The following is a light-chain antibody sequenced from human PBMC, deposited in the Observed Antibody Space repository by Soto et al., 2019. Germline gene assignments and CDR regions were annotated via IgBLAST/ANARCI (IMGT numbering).Light chain of an antibody. CDR1: SSDVGIYNY. V-gene: IGLV2-14*01. Sequence: QSVLTQPASVSGPPGQSIAISCTGTSSDVGIYNYVSWYQQHPGKVPKLIIYEVTNRPSGVSNRFSGSKSGNTASLIISGLQAEDEADYYCTSYTTSSTRVFGTGTQVTVL. J-gene: IGLJ1*01. CDR2: EVT. CDR3: TSYTTSSTRV.